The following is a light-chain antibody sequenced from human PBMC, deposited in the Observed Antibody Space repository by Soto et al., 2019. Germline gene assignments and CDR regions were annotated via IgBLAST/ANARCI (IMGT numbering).Light chain of an antibody. Sequence: QSALTQPASVSGSPGQSITIPCTGTSSGIGSYNLVTWYQQHPGQAPKLLIYEVNKRPSAVSNRFSASKSGSTASLTISGLQLEDEADYYCCSYAGGGTWVFGGGTKLTVL. CDR1: SSGIGSYNL. CDR2: EVN. J-gene: IGLJ3*02. CDR3: CSYAGGGTWV. V-gene: IGLV2-23*02.